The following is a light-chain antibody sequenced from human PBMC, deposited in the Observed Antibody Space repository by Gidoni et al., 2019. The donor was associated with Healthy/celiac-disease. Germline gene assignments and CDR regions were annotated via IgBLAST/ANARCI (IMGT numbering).Light chain of an antibody. V-gene: IGLV1-47*01. Sequence: QSVLTQPPSASGTPGQTVTMSCSGSSPNIHLNYVYWYHQPPGAAPRLVLYKNDQLPSGVPDRFSGSKSGTTAALAIRGLRPEDEADFYCSTRDDTLKGPVFGGGTKLTVL. CDR2: KND. CDR3: STRDDTLKGPV. CDR1: SPNIHLNY. J-gene: IGLJ2*01.